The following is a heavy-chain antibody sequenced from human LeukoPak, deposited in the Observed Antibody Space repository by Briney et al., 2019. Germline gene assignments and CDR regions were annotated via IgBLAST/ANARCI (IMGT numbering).Heavy chain of an antibody. V-gene: IGHV1-69*13. CDR1: GGTFSSYA. Sequence: SVKVSRKASGGTFSSYAISWVRQAPGQGLEWMGGIIPIFGTANYAQKFQGGVTITADESTSTAYMELSSLRSEDTAVYYCARGPPAAGDAYYYDSSGYYLDYWGQGTLVTVSS. J-gene: IGHJ4*02. CDR3: ARGPPAAGDAYYYDSSGYYLDY. CDR2: IIPIFGTA. D-gene: IGHD3-22*01.